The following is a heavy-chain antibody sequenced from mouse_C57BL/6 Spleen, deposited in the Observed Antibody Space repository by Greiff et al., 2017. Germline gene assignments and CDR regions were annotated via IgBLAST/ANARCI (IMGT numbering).Heavy chain of an antibody. CDR2: ISDGGSYT. V-gene: IGHV5-4*01. Sequence: EVQGVESGGGLVKPGGSLKLSCAASGFTFSSYAMSWVRQTPEKRLEWVATISDGGSYTYYPDNVKGRFTISRDNAKNNLYLQMSHLKSEDTAMYYCARDRDGTDYYGSLWYFDVWGTGTTVTVSS. CDR3: ARDRDGTDYYGSLWYFDV. J-gene: IGHJ1*03. D-gene: IGHD1-2*01. CDR1: GFTFSSYA.